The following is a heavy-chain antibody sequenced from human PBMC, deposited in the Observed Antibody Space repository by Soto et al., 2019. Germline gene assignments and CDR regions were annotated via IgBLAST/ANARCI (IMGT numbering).Heavy chain of an antibody. CDR1: GYTFTTYG. CDR3: ARDYSSSWYRWFNP. V-gene: IGHV1-18*01. J-gene: IGHJ5*02. Sequence: QVQLVQSGAEVKKPGASVKVSCKASGYTFTTYGIRWVRQAPGQGLEWMGWISAYNGNTNYAQKVQGRVTMTTDTSTSTAYMELRSLRSDDTAVYYCARDYSSSWYRWFNPWGQGTLVTVSS. CDR2: ISAYNGNT. D-gene: IGHD6-13*01.